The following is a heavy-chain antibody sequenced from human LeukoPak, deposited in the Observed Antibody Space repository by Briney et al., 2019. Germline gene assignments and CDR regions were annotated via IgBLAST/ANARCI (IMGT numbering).Heavy chain of an antibody. V-gene: IGHV4-34*01. CDR2: INHSGST. CDR1: GGSFSGYY. CDR3: ARGRQGSGREFDY. Sequence: PSETLSLTCAVYGGSFSGYYWSWIRQPPGKGLEWIGEINHSGSTNYNPSLKSRVTISVDTSKNQFSLKLSSVTAADTAVYYCARGRQGSGREFDYWGQGTLVTVSS. J-gene: IGHJ4*02. D-gene: IGHD6-19*01.